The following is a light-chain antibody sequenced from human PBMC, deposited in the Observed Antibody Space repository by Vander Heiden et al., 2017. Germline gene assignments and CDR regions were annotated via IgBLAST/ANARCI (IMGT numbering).Light chain of an antibody. V-gene: IGLV1-44*01. Sequence: QSVLTQPPSASGTPGPRVTISCSGSSSNIGSNTVNWYQQLPGTAPKLLLYRNNQRPSGVPDRFSGSKSGTSASLAISGLQSEDEADYDCAAWDDSLNGGVFGGGTKLTVL. J-gene: IGLJ3*02. CDR2: RNN. CDR3: AAWDDSLNGGV. CDR1: SSNIGSNT.